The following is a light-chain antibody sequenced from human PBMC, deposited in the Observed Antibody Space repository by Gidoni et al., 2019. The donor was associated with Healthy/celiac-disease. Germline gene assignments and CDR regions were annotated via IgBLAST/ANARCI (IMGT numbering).Light chain of an antibody. J-gene: IGKJ4*01. CDR1: QSISSW. Sequence: DIQMTQSPSTLSASVGDRVTITCRASQSISSWLAWYQQKPGKAPKLLIYDASSLESGVPSRFSGSGSWTEFTLTINSLQPDDFATYYCQQYNSYSFGGGTKVEIK. CDR2: DAS. V-gene: IGKV1-5*01. CDR3: QQYNSYS.